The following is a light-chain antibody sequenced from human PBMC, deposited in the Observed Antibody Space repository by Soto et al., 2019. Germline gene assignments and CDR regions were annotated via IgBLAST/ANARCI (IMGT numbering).Light chain of an antibody. CDR1: QSVSSN. CDR3: QQYNNWPPVT. J-gene: IGKJ4*01. V-gene: IGKV3-15*01. Sequence: EIVMTQSPATLSVSPGERATLSCRASQSVSSNLAWYQQKPGQAPRLLIYGASTRATGIPARFSGSGSGTEFTLTISGLQSEDFVVYYCQQYNNWPPVTFGGGTKVEIK. CDR2: GAS.